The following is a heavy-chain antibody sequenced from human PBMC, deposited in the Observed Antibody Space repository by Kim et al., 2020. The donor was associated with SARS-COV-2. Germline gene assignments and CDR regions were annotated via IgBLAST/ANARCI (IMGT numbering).Heavy chain of an antibody. Sequence: GGSLRLSCAASGFTFSSYAMSWVRQAPGKGLEWVSVIYSGGSSTYYADSVKGRFTISRDNSKNTLYLQMNSLRAEDTAVYYCANFPPQNYRDYWGQGTLVTVSS. V-gene: IGHV3-23*03. CDR2: IYSGGSST. J-gene: IGHJ4*02. CDR1: GFTFSSYA. CDR3: ANFPPQNYRDY.